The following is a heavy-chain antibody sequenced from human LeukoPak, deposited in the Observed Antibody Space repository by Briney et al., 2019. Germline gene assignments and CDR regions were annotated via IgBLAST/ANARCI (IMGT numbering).Heavy chain of an antibody. V-gene: IGHV1-3*01. CDR2: INAGNGNT. CDR3: ARGLRATDRFDY. D-gene: IGHD1-26*01. J-gene: IGHJ4*02. CDR1: GYTFTSYA. Sequence: ASVRVSCKASGYTFTSYAMHWVRQAPGQRLEWMGWINAGNGNTKYSQKFQGRVTITRDTSASTAYMELSSLRSEGTAVYYCARGLRATDRFDYWGQGTLVTVSS.